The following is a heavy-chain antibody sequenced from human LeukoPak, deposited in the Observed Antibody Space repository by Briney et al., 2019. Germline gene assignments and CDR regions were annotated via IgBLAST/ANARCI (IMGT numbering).Heavy chain of an antibody. Sequence: GGSLRLSCAASGFTVSSNYMSWVRQAPGKGLEWVSVIYSGGSTYYADSVKGRFTISRDNSKNTLYLQMNSLRAEDTAVYYCARAGSDRVTMVRGVPLGIWGQGTMVTVSS. V-gene: IGHV3-66*02. CDR1: GFTVSSNY. D-gene: IGHD3-10*01. CDR3: ARAGSDRVTMVRGVPLGI. J-gene: IGHJ3*02. CDR2: IYSGGST.